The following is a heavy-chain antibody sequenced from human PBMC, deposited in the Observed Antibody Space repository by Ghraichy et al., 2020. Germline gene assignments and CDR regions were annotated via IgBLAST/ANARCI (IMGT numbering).Heavy chain of an antibody. CDR3: AGHWLGADTIDV. J-gene: IGHJ3*01. Sequence: SETLSLTCAVSGASLSGYYWTWIRQSPGKGLEWIGEVSHRGSTTYNPSLESRVTFSVETSRNQFSLKMNSVTAADTAVYYCAGHWLGADTIDVWGRGTMVTVSS. V-gene: IGHV4-34*01. D-gene: IGHD6-19*01. CDR2: VSHRGST. CDR1: GASLSGYY.